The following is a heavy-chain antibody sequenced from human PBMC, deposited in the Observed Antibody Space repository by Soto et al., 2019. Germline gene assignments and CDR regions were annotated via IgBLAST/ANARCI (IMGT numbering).Heavy chain of an antibody. D-gene: IGHD3-10*01. CDR3: AHRRLWFGEFDAFDI. J-gene: IGHJ3*02. Sequence: ESGPTLVKPTQTLTLTCTFSGFSLSTSGVGVGWIPQPPGKALEWLALIYWNDDKRYSPSLKSRLTITKDTSKNQVVLTMTNMDPVDTATYYCAHRRLWFGEFDAFDIWGQGTMVTVSS. CDR2: IYWNDDK. CDR1: GFSLSTSGVG. V-gene: IGHV2-5*01.